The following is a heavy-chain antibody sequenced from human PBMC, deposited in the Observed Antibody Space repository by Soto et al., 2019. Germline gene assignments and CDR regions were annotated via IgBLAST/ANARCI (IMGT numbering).Heavy chain of an antibody. CDR3: ARLEGLATISYYFDF. J-gene: IGHJ4*02. CDR1: DDSINRDKYY. V-gene: IGHV4-39*01. Sequence: QLQLQESGPGLVKPSETLSLTCSVSDDSINRDKYYWGWIRQPPGKGLEWIGSIYYRGNAYYNPILQTRVTISLDKSTSQFSLKLNSVTAADSAVYLCARLEGLATISYYFDFWGPGALVTVSS. D-gene: IGHD5-12*01. CDR2: IYYRGNA.